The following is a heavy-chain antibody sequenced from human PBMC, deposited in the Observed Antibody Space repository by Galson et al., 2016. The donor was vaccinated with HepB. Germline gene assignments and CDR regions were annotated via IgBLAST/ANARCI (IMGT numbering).Heavy chain of an antibody. D-gene: IGHD6-25*01. CDR1: GFTFSDFY. V-gene: IGHV3-11*06. CDR3: ARDRTSRAALDY. CDR2: ISSGGRDT. Sequence: SLRLSCAASGFTFSDFYMAWIRQAPGKGLEYVSHISSGGRDTNYADSVKGRFTISRDNAKKSLYLQMNSLRAEVTAVYYCARDRTSRAALDYWGQGTLVTVSS. J-gene: IGHJ4*02.